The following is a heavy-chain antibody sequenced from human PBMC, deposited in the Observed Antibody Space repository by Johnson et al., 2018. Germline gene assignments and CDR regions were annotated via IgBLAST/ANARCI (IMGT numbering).Heavy chain of an antibody. J-gene: IGHJ3*02. CDR3: STDSHIYDYVWGSRSDAFDI. D-gene: IGHD3-16*01. Sequence: VQLVESGAEVKKPGASVKVSCKVSGYTLSELSMHWVRQAPGKGLEWMGGFDPEEGETIYTQKFQGRVTMTEDTSTDTAYLELSSLRSEDTAIYYCSTDSHIYDYVWGSRSDAFDIWGQGTMVTVSS. CDR2: FDPEEGET. V-gene: IGHV1-24*01. CDR1: GYTLSELS.